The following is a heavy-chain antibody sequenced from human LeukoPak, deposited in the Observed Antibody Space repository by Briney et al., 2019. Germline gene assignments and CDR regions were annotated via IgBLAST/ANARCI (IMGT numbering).Heavy chain of an antibody. D-gene: IGHD6-13*01. Sequence: SQTLSLTCTVSGGSISSGGYYWSWIRQPPGKGLEWIGYIYHSGSTYYNPSLKSRVTISVDRSKNQFSLKLSSVTAADTAVYYCARDRSSWSFADWGQGTLVTVSS. CDR2: IYHSGST. V-gene: IGHV4-30-2*01. CDR3: ARDRSSWSFAD. CDR1: GGSISSGGYY. J-gene: IGHJ4*02.